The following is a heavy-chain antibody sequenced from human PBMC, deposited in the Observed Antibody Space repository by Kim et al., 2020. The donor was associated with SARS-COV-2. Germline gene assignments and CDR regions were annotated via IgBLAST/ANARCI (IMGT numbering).Heavy chain of an antibody. CDR3: ARVGYSSSSVDY. J-gene: IGHJ4*02. D-gene: IGHD6-6*01. V-gene: IGHV3-11*06. Sequence: GRFIISRDNAKNSLYLQMNSLRAEDMAVYYCARVGYSSSSVDYWGQGTLVSVSS.